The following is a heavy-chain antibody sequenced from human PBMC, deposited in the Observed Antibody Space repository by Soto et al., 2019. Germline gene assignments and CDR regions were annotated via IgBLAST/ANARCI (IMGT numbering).Heavy chain of an antibody. CDR1: GFTFSSYS. V-gene: IGHV3-21*01. CDR3: ARGRPPFVVVVARLNGGAFDI. D-gene: IGHD2-15*01. CDR2: ISSSSSYI. J-gene: IGHJ3*02. Sequence: GGSLRLSCAASGFTFSSYSMNWVRQAPGKGLEWVSSISSSSSYIYYADSVKGRFTISRDNAKNSLYLQMNSLRAEDTAVYYCARGRPPFVVVVARLNGGAFDIWGQGTMVTVSS.